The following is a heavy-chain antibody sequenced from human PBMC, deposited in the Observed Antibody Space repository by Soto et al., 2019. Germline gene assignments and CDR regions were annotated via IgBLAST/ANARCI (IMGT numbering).Heavy chain of an antibody. Sequence: SETLSLTCAVSGGSISSSNWWSWVRQPPGKGLEWIGEIYHSGSTNYNPSLKSRVTISVDKSKNQFSLKLSSVTAADTAVYYCARASIAAHPHLDYWGQGTLVTVSS. CDR2: IYHSGST. J-gene: IGHJ4*02. D-gene: IGHD6-6*01. V-gene: IGHV4-4*02. CDR1: GGSISSSNW. CDR3: ARASIAAHPHLDY.